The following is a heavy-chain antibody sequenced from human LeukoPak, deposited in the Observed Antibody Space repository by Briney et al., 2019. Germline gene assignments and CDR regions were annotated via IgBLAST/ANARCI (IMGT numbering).Heavy chain of an antibody. Sequence: ASVTVSCKASGYTFTSYDINWVRQAPGQGLEWMGWMNPNSGNTGYAQKFQGRVTMTRNTSISTAYMELSSLRSEDTAVYYCARGRFNWNDAYNWFDPWGQGTLVTVSS. V-gene: IGHV1-8*01. D-gene: IGHD1-1*01. CDR3: ARGRFNWNDAYNWFDP. CDR1: GYTFTSYD. J-gene: IGHJ5*02. CDR2: MNPNSGNT.